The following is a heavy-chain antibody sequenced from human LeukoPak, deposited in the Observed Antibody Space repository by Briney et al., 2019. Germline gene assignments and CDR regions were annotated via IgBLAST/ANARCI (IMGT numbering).Heavy chain of an antibody. CDR2: IIPIFGTA. D-gene: IGHD2-2*01. CDR1: GGTFSSYA. CDR3: ARAGSPVVPASFNSDWFDP. V-gene: IGHV1-69*01. Sequence: ASVKVSCKASGGTFSSYAISWVRQAPGQGLEWMGGIIPIFGTANYAENFQGRVTITADESTSTAYVELSSLRSEDTAVYYCARAGSPVVPASFNSDWFDPWGQGTLVTVSS. J-gene: IGHJ5*02.